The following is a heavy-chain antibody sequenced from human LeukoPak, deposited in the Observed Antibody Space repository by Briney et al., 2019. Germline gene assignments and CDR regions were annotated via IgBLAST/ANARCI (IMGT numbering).Heavy chain of an antibody. Sequence: PSETLSLTCTVSGAPLNNYYWSWIRQPPGKGLEWIGYIYYSGSTNYSPSLKSRVTISVDTSKNQFSLKLSSVTAADTAVYYCARSHSGSYFNWFDPWGQGTLVTVSS. CDR1: GAPLNNYY. J-gene: IGHJ5*02. CDR3: ARSHSGSYFNWFDP. D-gene: IGHD1-26*01. CDR2: IYYSGST. V-gene: IGHV4-59*01.